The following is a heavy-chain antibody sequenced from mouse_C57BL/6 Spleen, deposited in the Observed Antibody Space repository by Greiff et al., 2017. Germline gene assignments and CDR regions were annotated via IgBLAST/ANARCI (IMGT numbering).Heavy chain of an antibody. CDR3: TRVYGSSWGGY. D-gene: IGHD1-1*01. J-gene: IGHJ2*01. CDR1: GYTFTDYE. Sequence: VQLQQSGAELVRPGASVTLSCKASGYTFTDYEMHWVKQTPVHGLEWIGAIDPETGGTAYNQKFKGKAILTADKSSSTAYMELRSLTSEDSAVYYCTRVYGSSWGGYWGQGTTLTVSS. CDR2: IDPETGGT. V-gene: IGHV1-15*01.